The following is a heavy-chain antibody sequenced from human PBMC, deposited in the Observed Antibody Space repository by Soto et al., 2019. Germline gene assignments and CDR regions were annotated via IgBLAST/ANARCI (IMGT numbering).Heavy chain of an antibody. CDR1: GGSISDDTYY. CDR3: ARLHCTNPGCVPLDQ. D-gene: IGHD2-8*01. CDR2: IYYSGTS. Sequence: QLQLQESGPGLVKPSETLSLTCTVSGGSISDDTYYWGWIRQPPGKGLEWIGSIYYSGTSCYNPSLESRVPMSVDTSKKQLSLRLRSVTATDTAVYYCARLHCTNPGCVPLDQWGHGTLVIVSS. J-gene: IGHJ5*02. V-gene: IGHV4-39*01.